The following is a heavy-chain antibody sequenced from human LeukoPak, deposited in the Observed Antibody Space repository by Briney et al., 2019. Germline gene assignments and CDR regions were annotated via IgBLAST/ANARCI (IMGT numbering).Heavy chain of an antibody. CDR2: IWYDGSKK. V-gene: IGHV3-33*01. J-gene: IGHJ4*02. CDR1: GFTFSSYG. Sequence: PGGSLRLSCAASGFTFSSYGMHWVRQAPGKGLERVAVIWYDGSKKYYADSVKGRFTISRDNSKHTLYLQMNSLRAEDTAVYYCARDSRLYYDFWSGYCDYWGQGTLVTVSS. D-gene: IGHD3-3*01. CDR3: ARDSRLYYDFWSGYCDY.